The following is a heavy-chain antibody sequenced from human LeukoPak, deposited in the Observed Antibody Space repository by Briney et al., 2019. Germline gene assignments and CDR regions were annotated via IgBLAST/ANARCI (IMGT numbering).Heavy chain of an antibody. CDR1: GFTFSSYS. D-gene: IGHD3-10*01. CDR3: ASYLKQTLDY. CDR2: ISNRGATI. J-gene: IGHJ4*02. V-gene: IGHV3-48*04. Sequence: QSGGSLRLSCAASGFTFSSYSMNWVRQAPGKGLEWVSYISNRGATIYYADSVKGRFSISRDNAKNSVYLQMNSLRAEDTAVCYCASYLKQTLDYWGQGTLVTVSS.